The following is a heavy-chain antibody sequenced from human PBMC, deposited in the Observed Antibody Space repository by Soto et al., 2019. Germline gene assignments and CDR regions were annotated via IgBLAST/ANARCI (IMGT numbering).Heavy chain of an antibody. CDR3: TTVLLWFGEFNYGMDV. CDR1: GFTFSGSA. V-gene: IGHV3-73*01. D-gene: IGHD3-10*01. J-gene: IGHJ6*02. CDR2: IRSKANSYAT. Sequence: GVSLRLSCAASGFTFSGSAMHWVRQASGKGLEWVGRIRSKANSYATAYAASLKGRFTISRDDSKNTAYLQMNSLKTEDTAVYYCTTVLLWFGEFNYGMDVWGQGT.